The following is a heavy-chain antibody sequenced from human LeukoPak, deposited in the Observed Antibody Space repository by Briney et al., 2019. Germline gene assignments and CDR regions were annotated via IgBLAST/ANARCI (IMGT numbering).Heavy chain of an antibody. CDR1: GDSISRYS. V-gene: IGHV4-59*01. D-gene: IGHD5-12*01. CDR3: ARAPGFRGYGSPYYYYMDV. CDR2: IYYSGST. Sequence: PSETLSLTCTVSGDSISRYSWNWLRQPPGKGLEWIGYIYYSGSTNYNPSLKSRVTISAHPSMNQFSLKLTSVTAADTAVYYCARAPGFRGYGSPYYYYMDVWGKGTTVTISS. J-gene: IGHJ6*03.